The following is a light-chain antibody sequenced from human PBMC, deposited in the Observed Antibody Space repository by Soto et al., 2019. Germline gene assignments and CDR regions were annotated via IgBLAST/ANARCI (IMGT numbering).Light chain of an antibody. J-gene: IGLJ2*01. V-gene: IGLV2-8*01. CDR1: SSDVGGYNY. CDR3: ISYTGSNSVV. CDR2: EVN. Sequence: QSALTQPPSASGSPGQSVTISCTGTSSDVGGYNYVSWYQQHPGKAPKLMIYEVNKRPSGVPDRCSGSKSGNTASLTVSGLQAEDEADYYCISYTGSNSVVFGGGTKLTVL.